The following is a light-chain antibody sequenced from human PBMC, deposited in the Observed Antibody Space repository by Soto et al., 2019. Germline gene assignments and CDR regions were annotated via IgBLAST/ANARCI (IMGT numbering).Light chain of an antibody. CDR1: QSLSSNY. J-gene: IGKJ2*01. CDR3: QHFVSSPPRYT. Sequence: EIVLTQSPGTLSLSPGERATLSCRASQSLSSNYLTWYQHKPGQAPRLLIYGTSSRATGIPDRFSGSGSGTDFTLTISRLEPEDFAVYFCQHFVSSPPRYTFCQGTKLEIK. CDR2: GTS. V-gene: IGKV3-20*01.